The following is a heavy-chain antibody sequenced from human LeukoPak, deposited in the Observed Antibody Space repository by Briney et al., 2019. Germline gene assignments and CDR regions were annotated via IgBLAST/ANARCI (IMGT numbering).Heavy chain of an antibody. V-gene: IGHV3-21*01. J-gene: IGHJ4*02. CDR1: GFTFSSYR. CDR3: AKPHFDY. CDR2: ISSSSSYI. Sequence: GGSLRLSCAASGFTFSSYRMNWVRQAPGKGLEWVSSISSSSSYIYYGDSVKGRFTISRDNAKNSLYLQMNSLRAEDTAVYYCAKPHFDYWGQGARVIVSA.